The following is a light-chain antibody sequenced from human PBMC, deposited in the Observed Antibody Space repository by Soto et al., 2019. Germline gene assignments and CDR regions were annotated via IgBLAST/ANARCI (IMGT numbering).Light chain of an antibody. V-gene: IGLV2-14*03. Sequence: QSVLRPTASVFGTPGQSITISCTGTSSDVGGYNFVSWYQQHPGKAPKLMIYEVSSRPSGVSNRFSGSKSGNTASLTISGLQPEDEAYYYCSSYTTSSTLVFGTGTKVTVL. CDR3: SSYTTSSTLV. J-gene: IGLJ1*01. CDR2: EVS. CDR1: SSDVGGYNF.